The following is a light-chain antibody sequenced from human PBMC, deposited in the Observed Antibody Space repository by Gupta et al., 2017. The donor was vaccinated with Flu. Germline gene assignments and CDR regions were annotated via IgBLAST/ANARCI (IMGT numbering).Light chain of an antibody. CDR3: GTWDNSLTVVYV. CDR1: TSNIGGNF. J-gene: IGLJ1*01. Sequence: QSVLTQPPSVSAAPGQKVTIPCSGSTSNIGGNFLSWYQQIPGTAPKLLIYENNKRPSGTPDRFSGSKSGTSATLDITGLQTGDEADYYCGTWDNSLTVVYVFGPGTKVTVL. V-gene: IGLV1-51*02. CDR2: ENN.